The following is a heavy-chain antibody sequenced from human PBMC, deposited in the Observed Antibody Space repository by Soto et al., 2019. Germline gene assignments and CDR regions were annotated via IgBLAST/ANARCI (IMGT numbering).Heavy chain of an antibody. D-gene: IGHD5-18*01. CDR3: ARGGYSYGDYYYYGMDV. J-gene: IGHJ6*02. Sequence: GGSLRLSCAASGFTFSDYYMSWIRQAPGKGLEWVSYISSSSSYTNYADSVKGRFTISRDNAKNSLYLQMNSLRAEDTAVYYCARGGYSYGDYYYYGMDVWGQGTTVTVSS. CDR2: ISSSSSYT. CDR1: GFTFSDYY. V-gene: IGHV3-11*06.